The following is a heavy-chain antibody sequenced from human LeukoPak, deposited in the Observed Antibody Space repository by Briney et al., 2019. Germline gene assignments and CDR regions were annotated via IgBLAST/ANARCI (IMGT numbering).Heavy chain of an antibody. Sequence: SETLSLTCTVSGGSISSYYWSWIRQPPGKGLEWIGYIYYSGSTNYNPSLKSRVTISVDTSKNQFSLKLSSVTAADTAVYYCARTLGEGYSYGYVGYWGQGTLVTVSS. CDR2: IYYSGST. J-gene: IGHJ4*02. V-gene: IGHV4-59*01. D-gene: IGHD5-18*01. CDR3: ARTLGEGYSYGYVGY. CDR1: GGSISSYY.